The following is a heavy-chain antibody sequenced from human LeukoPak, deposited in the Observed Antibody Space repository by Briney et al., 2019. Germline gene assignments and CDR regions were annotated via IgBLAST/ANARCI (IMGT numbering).Heavy chain of an antibody. CDR2: IYYSGST. Sequence: PSETLSLTCTVSGGSISSSSYYWGWIRQPPGKGLEWIGSIYYSGSTYYNPSLKSRVTISVDTSKNQFSLKLSSVTAADTAVYYCARGPPRVLRFLEWLLTTPFFDYWGQGTLVTVSS. V-gene: IGHV4-39*07. D-gene: IGHD3-3*01. CDR1: GGSISSSSYY. J-gene: IGHJ4*02. CDR3: ARGPPRVLRFLEWLLTTPFFDY.